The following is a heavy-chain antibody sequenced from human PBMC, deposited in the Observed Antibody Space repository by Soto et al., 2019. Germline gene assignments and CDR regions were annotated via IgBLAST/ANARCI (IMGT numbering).Heavy chain of an antibody. CDR1: AFTFNNFP. CDR2: ITSSSSYK. J-gene: IGHJ6*02. V-gene: IGHV3-21*02. D-gene: IGHD2-2*01. Sequence: EVQLVESGGGPVKPGGSLRLSCVASAFTFNNFPMHWVRQAPGEGLQWLASITSSSSYKYYADSVKGRFTISRDNAKNSLFLELTGLRAEDTAVYYCAREKCSPTSCNHGMDVWGLGPTVTVSS. CDR3: AREKCSPTSCNHGMDV.